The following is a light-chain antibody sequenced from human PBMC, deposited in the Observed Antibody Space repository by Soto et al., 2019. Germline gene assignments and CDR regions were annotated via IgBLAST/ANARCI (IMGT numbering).Light chain of an antibody. CDR2: EVT. Sequence: QSVLTQPASVSGSPGQSITISCTGTSSDVGGYNYVSWYRLHPGKAPKLMIYEVTNRPSGVSNRFSGSKSGNTASLTISGLQAEDEADYYCSSYTTSSTRVFGTGTKVTVL. CDR3: SSYTTSSTRV. CDR1: SSDVGGYNY. J-gene: IGLJ1*01. V-gene: IGLV2-14*01.